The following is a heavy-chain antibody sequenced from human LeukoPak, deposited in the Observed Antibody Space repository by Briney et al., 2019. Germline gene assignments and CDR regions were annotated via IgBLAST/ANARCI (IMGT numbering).Heavy chain of an antibody. Sequence: KASETLSLTCTVSGGSISSSPFFWDWIRQSPGKGLEWIGTIYHTGTTYYSPSLKSRVTISVDTSKNQFSLKLSSVTAADTAVYYCARLKYGDYGLYYFDYWGQGTLVTVSS. J-gene: IGHJ4*02. CDR1: GGSISSSPFF. CDR2: IYHTGTT. CDR3: ARLKYGDYGLYYFDY. V-gene: IGHV4-39*01. D-gene: IGHD4-17*01.